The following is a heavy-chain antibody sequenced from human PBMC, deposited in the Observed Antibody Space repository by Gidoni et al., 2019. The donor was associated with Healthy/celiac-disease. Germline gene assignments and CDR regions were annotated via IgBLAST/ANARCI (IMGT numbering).Heavy chain of an antibody. J-gene: IGHJ6*02. V-gene: IGHV3-33*01. Sequence: QVQLVESGGGVVQPGRSLRLSCAASGFTFSSYGMHWVRQAPGKGLEWVAVIWYDGSNKYYADSVKGRFTSSRDNSKNTLYLKMNSLRAEDTAVYYCARDIGSQPRVGGMDVWGQGTTVTVSS. CDR3: ARDIGSQPRVGGMDV. CDR1: GFTFSSYG. CDR2: IWYDGSNK. D-gene: IGHD1-26*01.